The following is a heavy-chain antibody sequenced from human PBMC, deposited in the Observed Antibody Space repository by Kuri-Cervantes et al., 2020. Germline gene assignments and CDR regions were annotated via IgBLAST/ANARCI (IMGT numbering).Heavy chain of an antibody. J-gene: IGHJ4*02. V-gene: IGHV1-69*13. Sequence: SVKVSCKASGGTFSTYGINWVRQGPGQGLEWMGGIIPIFGTANYAQKFQGRVTITADESTSTAYMELSSLRSEDTAVYYCARSGYYDSSGSVDYWGQGTLVRLL. CDR3: ARSGYYDSSGSVDY. CDR2: IIPIFGTA. D-gene: IGHD3-22*01. CDR1: GGTFSTYG.